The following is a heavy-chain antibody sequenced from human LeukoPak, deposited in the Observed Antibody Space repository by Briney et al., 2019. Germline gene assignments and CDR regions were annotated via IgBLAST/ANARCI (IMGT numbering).Heavy chain of an antibody. CDR1: GFTFSNSG. D-gene: IGHD3-10*01. J-gene: IGHJ4*02. V-gene: IGHV3-23*01. CDR3: AEGSGNGYGSGPFDY. Sequence: PGGTLRLSCAASGFTFSNSGMSWVRQALGKGLEWVSAISTDAGETHYADSVKGRFTISRDNSKNTVSLQMSSLRAEDTALYYCAEGSGNGYGSGPFDYWGQGTLVTVSS. CDR2: ISTDAGET.